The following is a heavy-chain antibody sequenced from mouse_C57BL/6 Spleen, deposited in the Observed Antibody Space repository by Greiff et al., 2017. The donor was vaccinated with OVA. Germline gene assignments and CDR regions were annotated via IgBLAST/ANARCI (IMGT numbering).Heavy chain of an antibody. Sequence: QVQLQQSGAELVKPGASVKISCKASGYAFSSYWMNWVKQRPGKGLEWIGQIYPGDGDTNYNGKFKGKATLTADKSSSTAYMQLSILTSEESAVYFCARDYSNYEAFAYWGQGTLVTVSA. CDR2: IYPGDGDT. CDR3: ARDYSNYEAFAY. J-gene: IGHJ3*01. CDR1: GYAFSSYW. V-gene: IGHV1-80*01. D-gene: IGHD2-5*01.